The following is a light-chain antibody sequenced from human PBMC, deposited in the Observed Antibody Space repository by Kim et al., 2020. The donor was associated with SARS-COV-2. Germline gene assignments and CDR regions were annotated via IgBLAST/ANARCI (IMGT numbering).Light chain of an antibody. Sequence: ATHSRKSSQSVLYSSDNKNYLAWYQQKPGQPPKLLIYWASTRESGVPDRFSGSASGTEFTLTITSLQAVDVAVYYCQQYYDTPFTFGQGTKVDIK. V-gene: IGKV4-1*01. CDR2: WAS. J-gene: IGKJ2*01. CDR3: QQYYDTPFT. CDR1: QSVLYSSDNKNY.